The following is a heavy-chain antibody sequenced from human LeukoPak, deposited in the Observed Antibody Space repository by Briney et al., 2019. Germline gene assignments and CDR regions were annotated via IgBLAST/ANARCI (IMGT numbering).Heavy chain of an antibody. CDR2: ITSSGTTT. Sequence: GGSLRLSCAASGFTFSDYFMTWIRQAPGKGLEDISFITSSGTTTYYADSLKGRFTISRDNAKNSLYLQMDSLRAEDTAVYYCARGDEGDTTVLRGGYFDYWGQGTLVTVSS. J-gene: IGHJ4*02. V-gene: IGHV3-11*04. CDR3: ARGDEGDTTVLRGGYFDY. D-gene: IGHD4-17*01. CDR1: GFTFSDYF.